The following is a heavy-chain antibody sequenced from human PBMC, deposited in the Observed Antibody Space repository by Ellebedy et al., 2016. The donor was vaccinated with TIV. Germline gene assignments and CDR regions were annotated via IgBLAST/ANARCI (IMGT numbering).Heavy chain of an antibody. CDR1: GFTFSTNT. CDR3: AKGPTNGYRYFES. CDR2: ITSVSSVT. J-gene: IGHJ4*02. V-gene: IGHV3-48*04. Sequence: GESLKISCAASGFTFSTNTMNWVRQAPGKGLEWIAYITSVSSVTYYADSVKGRFTISRDNAKNSLFLLMGSLRPEDTGVYYCAKGPTNGYRYFESWGEGTLVNVSS. D-gene: IGHD5-18*01.